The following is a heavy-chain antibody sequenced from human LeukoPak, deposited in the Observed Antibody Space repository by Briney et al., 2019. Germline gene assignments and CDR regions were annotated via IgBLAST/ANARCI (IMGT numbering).Heavy chain of an antibody. CDR2: IYPGDSDT. CDR1: GYSFTSYR. V-gene: IGHV5-51*01. Sequence: PGESLQISGKGSGYSFTSYRIGWVRQMPGKGLEWMGIIYPGDSDTRYSPSFQGQVTISADKSISTAYLQWSSLKASDTAMYYCARHIMLPRGYYDFWSGYYPGAFDIWGQGTMVTVSS. D-gene: IGHD3-3*01. CDR3: ARHIMLPRGYYDFWSGYYPGAFDI. J-gene: IGHJ3*02.